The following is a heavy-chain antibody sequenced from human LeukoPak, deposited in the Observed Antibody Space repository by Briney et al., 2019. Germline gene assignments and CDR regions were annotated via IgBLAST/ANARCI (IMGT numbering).Heavy chain of an antibody. Sequence: SETLSLTCTVYGGSISSSSYYWGWIRQPPGKGLEWIGSIYYSGRTYYNPSLKSRVTISVDTSKNQFSLKLSSVTAADTAVYYCAGGGSESYPWFDPWGQGTLVTVSS. D-gene: IGHD3-10*01. V-gene: IGHV4-39*07. J-gene: IGHJ5*02. CDR2: IYYSGRT. CDR3: AGGGSESYPWFDP. CDR1: GGSISSSSYY.